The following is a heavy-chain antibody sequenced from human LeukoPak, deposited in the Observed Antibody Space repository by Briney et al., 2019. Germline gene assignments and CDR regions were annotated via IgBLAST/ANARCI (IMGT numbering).Heavy chain of an antibody. Sequence: GGSLRLSCAASGFTFSNYWMHWVRQAPGKGLVWVSRINSDGIITCYADSVKGRFTVSRDNAKKTLYLQMNSLRAEDTAVYYCARDVGNFDYWGQGTLVTVSS. CDR1: GFTFSNYW. CDR2: INSDGIIT. J-gene: IGHJ4*02. V-gene: IGHV3-74*01. CDR3: ARDVGNFDY.